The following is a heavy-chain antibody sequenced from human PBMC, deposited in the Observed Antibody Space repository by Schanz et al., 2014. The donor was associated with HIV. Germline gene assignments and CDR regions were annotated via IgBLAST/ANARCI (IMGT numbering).Heavy chain of an antibody. D-gene: IGHD3-10*01. J-gene: IGHJ6*02. CDR3: ARGRGSGSPPNYYQYYPMDV. CDR2: IIPLFGTR. V-gene: IGHV1-69*06. Sequence: QVQLVQSGAEVKKPGSSVKVSCKASGGTFMTYAISWVRQAPGQGLEWMGGIIPLFGTRNYAQMFQGRVTITADKSTNTVFMEVSSLRSDDTALYYCARGRGSGSPPNYYQYYPMDVWGQGTTVTVSS. CDR1: GGTFMTYA.